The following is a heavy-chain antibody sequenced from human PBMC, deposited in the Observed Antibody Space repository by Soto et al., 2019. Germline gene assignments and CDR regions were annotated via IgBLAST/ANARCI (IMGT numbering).Heavy chain of an antibody. J-gene: IGHJ6*02. V-gene: IGHV1-69*01. Sequence: QVQLVQSGAEVKKPGSSVKVSCKASGGTFSSYAISWVRQAPGQGLEWMGGIIPIFGTANYAQKFQGRVTIHADESTSTAYMELSSLRHEDTAVDYCARVDLGGWDSSGDYPSGDYCYYYYGMDVWGRGTTVTVSS. CDR1: GGTFSSYA. CDR2: IIPIFGTA. CDR3: ARVDLGGWDSSGDYPSGDYCYYYYGMDV. D-gene: IGHD3-22*01.